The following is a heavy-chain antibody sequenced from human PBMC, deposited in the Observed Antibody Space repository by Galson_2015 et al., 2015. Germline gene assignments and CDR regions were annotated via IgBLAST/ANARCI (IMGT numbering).Heavy chain of an antibody. CDR2: ISGSGGST. CDR1: GFTFSSYA. J-gene: IGHJ3*02. V-gene: IGHV3-23*01. Sequence: SLRLSCAASGFTFSSYAMSWVRQAPGKGLEWVSAISGSGGSTYYADSVKGRFTISRDNSKNTLYLQMNSLRAEDTAVYYCAKDEPYYYDSSALGAFDIWGQGTMVTVSS. CDR3: AKDEPYYYDSSALGAFDI. D-gene: IGHD3-22*01.